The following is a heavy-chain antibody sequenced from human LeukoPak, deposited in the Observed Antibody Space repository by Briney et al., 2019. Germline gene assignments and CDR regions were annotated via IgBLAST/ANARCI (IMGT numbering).Heavy chain of an antibody. CDR1: GDSVSGNSVS. J-gene: IGHJ6*02. Sequence: SETLSLTCVLFGDSVSGNSVSWNWIRQSPSRGLEWLGRAYYRSKWYSDYAESVQGRITINPDTPKNQISLHLKSVTPEDTAVYYCARLPYRAARGPHDHYYGMDVWGPGTTVTLSS. V-gene: IGHV6-1*01. CDR3: ARLPYRAARGPHDHYYGMDV. D-gene: IGHD3-10*01. CDR2: AYYRSKWYS.